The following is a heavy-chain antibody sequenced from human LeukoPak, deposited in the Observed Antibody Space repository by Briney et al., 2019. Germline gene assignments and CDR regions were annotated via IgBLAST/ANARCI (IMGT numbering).Heavy chain of an antibody. Sequence: PSETLSLTCTVSGGSISSYYWSWIRQPAGKGLEWIGRIYTSGSTNYNPSLKSRVTMSVDTSKNQFSLTLTSVTAEDTAVYYCATTSGYRNYYYYYVDVWGPGTTVTVPS. D-gene: IGHD3-3*01. J-gene: IGHJ6*03. CDR2: IYTSGST. V-gene: IGHV4-4*07. CDR1: GGSISSYY. CDR3: ATTSGYRNYYYYYVDV.